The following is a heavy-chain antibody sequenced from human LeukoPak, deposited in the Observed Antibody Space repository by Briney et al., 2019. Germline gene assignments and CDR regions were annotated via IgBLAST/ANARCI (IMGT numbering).Heavy chain of an antibody. V-gene: IGHV1-2*02. J-gene: IGHJ4*02. D-gene: IGHD2-2*01. CDR2: INPNSGGT. Sequence: ASVKVSCKASGYTFTGYYMHWVRQAPGQGLEWMGWINPNSGGTNYAQKFQGRVTMTRDTSISTAYMELSRLRSDDTAVYYCARDLEGYCSSTSCNLPPDYYFDYWGQGTLVTVSS. CDR1: GYTFTGYY. CDR3: ARDLEGYCSSTSCNLPPDYYFDY.